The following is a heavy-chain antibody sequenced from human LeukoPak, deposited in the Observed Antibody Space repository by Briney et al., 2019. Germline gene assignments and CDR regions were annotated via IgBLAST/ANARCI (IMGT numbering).Heavy chain of an antibody. V-gene: IGHV4-34*01. Sequence: SETLSLTCAVYGGSFSGYYWSWIRQPPGKGLEWIGEINHSGSTNSNPSLKSRVTISVDTSKNQFSLKLSSMTAADTAVYYCARPRSGSLYDYWGQGTLVTVSS. D-gene: IGHD3-3*01. CDR1: GGSFSGYY. J-gene: IGHJ4*02. CDR3: ARPRSGSLYDY. CDR2: INHSGST.